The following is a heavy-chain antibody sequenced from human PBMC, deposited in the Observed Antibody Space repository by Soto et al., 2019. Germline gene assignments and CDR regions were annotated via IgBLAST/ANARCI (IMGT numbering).Heavy chain of an antibody. CDR3: ARWVDGLTQQANYYYGMDV. Sequence: SETLSLTCAVSDGSISSGGYSWSWIRQPPGKGLEWIGYIYHSGSTYYNPSLKSRVTISVDRSKNQFSLKLNSVTGADTAVYYCARWVDGLTQQANYYYGMDVWGQGTTVTVSS. CDR2: IYHSGST. CDR1: DGSISSGGYS. J-gene: IGHJ6*02. V-gene: IGHV4-30-2*01. D-gene: IGHD6-13*01.